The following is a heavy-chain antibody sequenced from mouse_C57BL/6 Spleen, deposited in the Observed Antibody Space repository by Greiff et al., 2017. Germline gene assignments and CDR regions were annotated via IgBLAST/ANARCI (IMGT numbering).Heavy chain of an antibody. CDR3: ARIYYGNLYYAMDY. J-gene: IGHJ4*01. V-gene: IGHV1-82*01. CDR1: GYAFSSSW. Sequence: VQLQQSGPELVKPGASVKISCKASGYAFSSSWMNWVKQRPGKGLEWIGRIYPGDGDTNYNGKFKGKATLTADKSSSTAYMQLSSLTSEDSAVYFCARIYYGNLYYAMDYWGQGTSVTVSS. CDR2: IYPGDGDT. D-gene: IGHD2-1*01.